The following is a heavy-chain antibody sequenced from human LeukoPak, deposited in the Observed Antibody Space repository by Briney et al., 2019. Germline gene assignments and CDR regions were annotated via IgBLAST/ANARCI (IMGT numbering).Heavy chain of an antibody. V-gene: IGHV3-30*02. CDR2: IRYVGSNK. CDR3: AKDSGWLRLSNNFDY. J-gene: IGHJ4*02. D-gene: IGHD2/OR15-2a*01. CDR1: GFSFSSYG. Sequence: GGSLRLSCVASGFSFSSYGMRWVRQAPGKGLGWVAFIRYVGSNKYYADSVKRRFTISIDNSKNTLYLQMNRLNGEDTAVDYCAKDSGWLRLSNNFDYWGQGTLVTVSS.